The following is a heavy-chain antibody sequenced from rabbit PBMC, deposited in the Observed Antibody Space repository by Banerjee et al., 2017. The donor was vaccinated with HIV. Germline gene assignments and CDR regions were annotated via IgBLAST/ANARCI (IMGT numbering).Heavy chain of an antibody. Sequence: QEQLEESGGDLVKPEGSLTITCTASGFSFSNKYVMCWVRQAPGKGLEWIACIDTGSSGRTYYASWAKGRFTISKTSSTTVTLQMTSLTAADTATYFCARDLTGIIGWNFNLWGQGTLVTVS. CDR1: GFSFSNKYV. J-gene: IGHJ4*01. D-gene: IGHD1-1*01. CDR3: ARDLTGIIGWNFNL. V-gene: IGHV1S45*01. CDR2: IDTGSSGRT.